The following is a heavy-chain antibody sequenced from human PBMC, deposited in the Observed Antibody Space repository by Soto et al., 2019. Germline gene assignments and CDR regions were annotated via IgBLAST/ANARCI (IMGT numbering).Heavy chain of an antibody. Sequence: QEQLKESGPGLVNPSGTLSLTCAVFGGSISNSNWWTWVRQPPGKGLAWIGEIVHSGSTNYNSSLMGRVTISVDKANYQFSLKLSSVTAADTAVYCCAHRAIVGAAIWGQGTLVTVSS. J-gene: IGHJ4*02. V-gene: IGHV4-4*01. CDR3: AHRAIVGAAI. CDR2: IVHSGST. D-gene: IGHD1-26*01. CDR1: GGSISNSNW.